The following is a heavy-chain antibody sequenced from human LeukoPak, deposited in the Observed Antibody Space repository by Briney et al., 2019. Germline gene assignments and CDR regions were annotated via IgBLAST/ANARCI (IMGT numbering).Heavy chain of an antibody. D-gene: IGHD3-10*01. CDR2: ISGGGATI. J-gene: IGHJ6*03. CDR3: TKASVGTYVYYYDYIHH. CDR1: GFTFSTYA. Sequence: PGGSLRLSCAASGFTFSTYAMNWVRQAPGKGLEWVSGISGGGATIYYADSVKGRFTISRDNAKNTLYLQINSLRAEDTGVYYCTKASVGTYVYYYDYIHHWGQGTPVTVSS. V-gene: IGHV3-23*01.